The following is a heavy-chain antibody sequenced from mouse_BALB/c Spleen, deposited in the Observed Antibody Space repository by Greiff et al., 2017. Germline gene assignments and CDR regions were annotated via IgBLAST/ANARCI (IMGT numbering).Heavy chain of an antibody. CDR2: ISSGGST. D-gene: IGHD2-3*01. J-gene: IGHJ3*01. V-gene: IGHV5-6-5*01. CDR3: ARGPDGYYAY. CDR1: GFTFSSYA. Sequence: EVQLVESGGGLVKPGGSLKLSCAASGFTFSSYAMSWVRQTPEKRLEWVASISSGGSTYYPDSVKGRFTISRDNARNILYLQMSSLRSEDTAMYYCARGPDGYYAYWGQGTLVTVSA.